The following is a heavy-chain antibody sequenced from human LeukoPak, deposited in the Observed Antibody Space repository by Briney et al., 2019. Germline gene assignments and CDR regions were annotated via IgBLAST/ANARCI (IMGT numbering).Heavy chain of an antibody. Sequence: PSETLSLTCAVYGGSFSGYYWSWIRQPPGKGLEWIGEINHSGSTNYNPSLKSRVTISVDTSKNQFSLKLSSVTAADTAVYYCARDDGYSYGHDYWGQGTLVTVSS. CDR3: ARDDGYSYGHDY. CDR1: GGSFSGYY. CDR2: INHSGST. J-gene: IGHJ4*02. D-gene: IGHD5-18*01. V-gene: IGHV4-34*01.